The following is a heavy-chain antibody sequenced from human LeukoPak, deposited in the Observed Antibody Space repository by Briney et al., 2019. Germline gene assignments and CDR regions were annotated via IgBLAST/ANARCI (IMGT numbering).Heavy chain of an antibody. J-gene: IGHJ3*02. Sequence: ASVKVSCKVSGYTLTDLCMHWVRQAPGKGLEWMGGFDPEDSETIYAQKFQGRVTMTEDTSTDTAYMELSSLRSEDTAVYYCATDSEGGGGWYGNHAFDIWGQGTMVTVSS. CDR3: ATDSEGGGGWYGNHAFDI. V-gene: IGHV1-24*01. D-gene: IGHD6-19*01. CDR2: FDPEDSET. CDR1: GYTLTDLC.